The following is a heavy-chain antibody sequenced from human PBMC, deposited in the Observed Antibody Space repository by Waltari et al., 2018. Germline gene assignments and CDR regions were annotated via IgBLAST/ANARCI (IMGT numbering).Heavy chain of an antibody. Sequence: QVQLVQSGAEVKKPGASVKVSCKASGYTFTSYGISWVRQAPGQGLEWMGWISAYNGNTNYAQKLQGRVTMTTDTSTSTAYMELRSLRYDDTAVYYCARDQAHPYSSSSDFDYWGQGTLVTVSS. CDR2: ISAYNGNT. CDR3: ARDQAHPYSSSSDFDY. J-gene: IGHJ4*02. CDR1: GYTFTSYG. D-gene: IGHD6-6*01. V-gene: IGHV1-18*01.